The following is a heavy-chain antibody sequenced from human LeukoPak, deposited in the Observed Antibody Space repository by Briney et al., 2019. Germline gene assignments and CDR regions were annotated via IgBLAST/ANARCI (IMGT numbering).Heavy chain of an antibody. Sequence: GGSLRLSCAASGFTVSSNYMSWVRQAPGKGLEWVSAISGSGGSTYYADSVKGRFTISRDNSKNTLYLQMNSLRAEDTAVYYCAKQGIAVAGGIDYWGQGTLVTVSS. CDR1: GFTVSSNY. V-gene: IGHV3-23*01. CDR3: AKQGIAVAGGIDY. D-gene: IGHD6-19*01. J-gene: IGHJ4*02. CDR2: ISGSGGST.